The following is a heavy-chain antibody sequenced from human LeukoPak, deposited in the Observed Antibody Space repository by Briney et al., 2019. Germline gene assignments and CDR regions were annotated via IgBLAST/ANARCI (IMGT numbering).Heavy chain of an antibody. V-gene: IGHV4-59*01. CDR3: ARVIVGATPLKVYFDL. D-gene: IGHD1-26*01. J-gene: IGHJ2*01. CDR1: GGSISSYY. Sequence: SETLSLTCTVSGGSISSYYWSWLRQPPGKGLEWIGYIYYSGSTNYNPSLKSRVTISVDTSKNQFSLKLSSVTAADTAVYYCARVIVGATPLKVYFDLWGRGTLVTVSS. CDR2: IYYSGST.